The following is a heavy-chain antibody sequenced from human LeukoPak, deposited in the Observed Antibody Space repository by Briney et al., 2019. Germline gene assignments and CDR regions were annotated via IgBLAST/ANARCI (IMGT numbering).Heavy chain of an antibody. J-gene: IGHJ4*02. D-gene: IGHD6-6*01. CDR1: GFTFSSYA. Sequence: GGSLRLSCAASGFTFSSYAMSWVRQAPGKGLEWVSAISGSGGNTYYADSVKGRFTISRDNSKNTLYLQMNSLRAEDTAVYYCAKTRGYSSSGQDYWGQGALVTVSS. CDR2: ISGSGGNT. V-gene: IGHV3-23*01. CDR3: AKTRGYSSSGQDY.